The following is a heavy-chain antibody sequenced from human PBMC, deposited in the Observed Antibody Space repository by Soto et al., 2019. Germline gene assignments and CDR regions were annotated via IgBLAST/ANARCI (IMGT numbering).Heavy chain of an antibody. J-gene: IGHJ5*02. CDR3: ARDMVTGYYYGSGSRYWFDP. V-gene: IGHV1-18*01. Sequence: GASVKVSCKASGYTFTSYGISWVRQAPGQGLEWMGWISAYNGNTNYAQKLQGRVTMTTDTSTSTAYMELRSLRSDDTAVYYCARDMVTGYYYGSGSRYWFDPWGQGTLVTVSS. D-gene: IGHD3-10*01. CDR2: ISAYNGNT. CDR1: GYTFTSYG.